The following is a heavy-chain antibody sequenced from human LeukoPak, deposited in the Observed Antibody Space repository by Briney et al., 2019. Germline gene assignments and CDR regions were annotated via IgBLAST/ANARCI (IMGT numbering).Heavy chain of an antibody. J-gene: IGHJ3*02. CDR1: GFTFSSYW. CDR2: IKQDGSEK. D-gene: IGHD5-18*01. V-gene: IGHV3-7*01. CDR3: ARAPGYSYGANDAFDI. Sequence: PGGSLRLSCAASGFTFSSYWMSWVRQAPGKGLEWVANIKQDGSEKYYVDSVKGRFTISRDNAKNSLYLQMNSLRAEDTAVYYCARAPGYSYGANDAFDIWGQGTMVTVSS.